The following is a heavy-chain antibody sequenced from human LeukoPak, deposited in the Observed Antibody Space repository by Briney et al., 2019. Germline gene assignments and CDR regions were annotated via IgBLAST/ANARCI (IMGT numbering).Heavy chain of an antibody. CDR2: INHSGST. Sequence: SETLSLTCAVYGGSFSGYYWSWIRQPPGKGLEWIGEINHSGSTNYNPSLKSRVTLSVDTSKNQISLKLSSVTAADTAVYYCARGGEADYDYVWGSYRYDWFDPWGQGTLVTVSS. J-gene: IGHJ5*02. D-gene: IGHD3-16*02. V-gene: IGHV4-34*01. CDR1: GGSFSGYY. CDR3: ARGGEADYDYVWGSYRYDWFDP.